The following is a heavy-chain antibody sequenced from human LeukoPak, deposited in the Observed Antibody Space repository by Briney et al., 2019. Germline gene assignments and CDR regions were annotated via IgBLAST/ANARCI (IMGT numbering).Heavy chain of an antibody. V-gene: IGHV4-61*02. CDR3: ASEVPRDGYIET. CDR1: GGSISSGSYY. J-gene: IGHJ5*02. D-gene: IGHD5-24*01. Sequence: SETLSLTCTVSGGSISSGSYYWSWIRQSAGKGLEWIGRIYTSGSTNYNPSLKSRVTISVDTSKNQFSLKLSSVTAADTAVYYCASEVPRDGYIETWGQGTLVTVSS. CDR2: IYTSGST.